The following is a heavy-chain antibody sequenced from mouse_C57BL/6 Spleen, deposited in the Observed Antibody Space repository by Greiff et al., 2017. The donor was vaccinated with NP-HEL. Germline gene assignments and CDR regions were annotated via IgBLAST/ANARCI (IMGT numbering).Heavy chain of an antibody. V-gene: IGHV1-69*01. CDR2: IDPSDSYT. Sequence: QVQLQQPGAELVMPGASVKLSCKASGYTFTSYWMHWVKQRPGQGLEWIGEIDPSDSYTNYNQKFKGKSTLTVDKSSSTAYMQLSSLTSEDSAVYYCARGLSSAWFAYWGQGTLVTVSA. J-gene: IGHJ3*01. CDR1: GYTFTSYW. CDR3: ARGLSSAWFAY. D-gene: IGHD1-1*02.